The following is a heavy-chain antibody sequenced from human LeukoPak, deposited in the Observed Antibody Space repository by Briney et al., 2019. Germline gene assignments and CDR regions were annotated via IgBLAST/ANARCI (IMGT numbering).Heavy chain of an antibody. D-gene: IGHD5-12*01. V-gene: IGHV4-39*01. Sequence: PSETLSLTCTVSGGSISSSSYYWGWIRQPPGKGLEWIGSIYYSGSTYYNPSLKSRVTISVDTSKNQFSLKLSSVTAADTAVYYCATTHSGYDFGDWFDPWGRGTLVTVSS. CDR1: GGSISSSSYY. CDR2: IYYSGST. CDR3: ATTHSGYDFGDWFDP. J-gene: IGHJ5*02.